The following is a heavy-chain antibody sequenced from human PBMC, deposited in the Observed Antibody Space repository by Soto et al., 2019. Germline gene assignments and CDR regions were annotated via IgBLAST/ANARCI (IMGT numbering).Heavy chain of an antibody. CDR3: ARAYCGGDCKPYYYYGMDV. CDR1: GGTFSSYT. V-gene: IGHV1-69*02. Sequence: QVQLVQSGAEVKKPGSSVKVSCKASGGTFSSYTISWVRQAPGQGLEWMGRIIPILGIANYAQKFQGRVTMTADKSTSTAYLELSSLRSEDTAEYYCARAYCGGDCKPYYYYGMDVW. J-gene: IGHJ6*01. D-gene: IGHD2-21*02. CDR2: IIPILGIA.